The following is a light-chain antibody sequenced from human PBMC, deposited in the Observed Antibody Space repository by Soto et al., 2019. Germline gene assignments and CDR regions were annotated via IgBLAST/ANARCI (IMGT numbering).Light chain of an antibody. J-gene: IGKJ1*01. CDR1: QSISIN. V-gene: IGKV3D-15*01. Sequence: EIVLTQSPGTLSVSPGDRVTLSCRASQSISINLAWYQHKPGQAPRLLIHGGSTRATGIPDRISGSGSGTEFTLTINSLQSEDFAVYYCQQFRNWPWTFGQGTKVEVK. CDR2: GGS. CDR3: QQFRNWPWT.